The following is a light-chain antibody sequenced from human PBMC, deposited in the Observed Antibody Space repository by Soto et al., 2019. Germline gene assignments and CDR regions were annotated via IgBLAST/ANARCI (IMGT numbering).Light chain of an antibody. J-gene: IGKJ2*01. V-gene: IGKV1-5*03. CDR1: QTINSW. CDR3: QQYKSVPYT. Sequence: DIPMTQSPSTLSASVGDRVTITCRASQTINSWLAWYQQKPGKAPRLLIYKASSLESGVPSRFSGSGSGTEFTLTISSLQPDDFATYYCQQYKSVPYTFGQGTK. CDR2: KAS.